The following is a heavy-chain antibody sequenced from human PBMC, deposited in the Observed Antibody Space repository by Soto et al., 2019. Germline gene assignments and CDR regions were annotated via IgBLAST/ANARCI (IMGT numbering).Heavy chain of an antibody. V-gene: IGHV4-59*08. CDR1: GGSISSYY. J-gene: IGHJ6*03. D-gene: IGHD6-13*01. Sequence: TLSLTCTVSGGSISSYYWSWIRQPPGKGLEWIGYIYYSGSTNYNPSLKSRVTISVDTSKNQFSLKLSSVTAADTAVYYCARQGIAAADSYYYYYYMDVWGKGTTVTVSS. CDR2: IYYSGST. CDR3: ARQGIAAADSYYYYYYMDV.